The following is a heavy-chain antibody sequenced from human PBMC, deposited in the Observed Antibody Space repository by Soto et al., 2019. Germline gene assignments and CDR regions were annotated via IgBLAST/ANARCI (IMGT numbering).Heavy chain of an antibody. CDR3: AREVRSSIAARRWFDP. D-gene: IGHD6-6*01. Sequence: ASVKVSCKASGYTFTSYDINWVRQATGQGLEWMGWMNPNSGNTGYAQKFQGRVTMTRNTSISTAYMELSSLRSEDTAVYYCAREVRSSIAARRWFDPRGQRSSVTVSS. V-gene: IGHV1-8*01. CDR1: GYTFTSYD. J-gene: IGHJ5*02. CDR2: MNPNSGNT.